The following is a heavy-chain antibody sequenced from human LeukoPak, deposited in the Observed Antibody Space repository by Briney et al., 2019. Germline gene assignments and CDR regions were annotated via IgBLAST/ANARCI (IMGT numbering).Heavy chain of an antibody. CDR1: GFTFSSYA. V-gene: IGHV3-64*01. Sequence: GGSLRLSCAASGFTFSSYAMHWVRQAPGKGLEYDSAISSNGGSTYYANSVKGRFTISRDNSKNTLYLQMGSLRAEDMAVYYCARGPRYSSSSYYFDYWGQGTLVTVSS. D-gene: IGHD6-6*01. CDR3: ARGPRYSSSSYYFDY. CDR2: ISSNGGST. J-gene: IGHJ4*02.